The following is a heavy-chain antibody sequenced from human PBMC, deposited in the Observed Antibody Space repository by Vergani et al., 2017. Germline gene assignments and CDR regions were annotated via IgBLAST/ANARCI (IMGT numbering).Heavy chain of an antibody. J-gene: IGHJ3*02. Sequence: QVQLVQSGAEVKKPGSSVKVSCKASGGTFSSYTISWVRQAPGQGLEWMGRIIPILGIANYAQKLQGRVTITADKSTSTAYMELSSLRSEDTAVYYCARAQDQAAADAFDIWGQGTMVTVSS. V-gene: IGHV1-69*02. D-gene: IGHD6-13*01. CDR1: GGTFSSYT. CDR3: ARAQDQAAADAFDI. CDR2: IIPILGIA.